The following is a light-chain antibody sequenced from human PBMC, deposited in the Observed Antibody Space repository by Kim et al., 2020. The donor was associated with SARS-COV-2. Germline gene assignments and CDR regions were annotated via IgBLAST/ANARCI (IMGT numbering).Light chain of an antibody. CDR3: NSRDTTAYRYV. Sequence: SSELTQDPDVSVALGQTVRITCQGDCLRSYSASWYQQKPGQAPVFVMYGNNNRPSGIPDRFSGSSSGNTATLTITGAQAEYEADYYCNSRDTTAYRYVFGTGTKVTVL. CDR1: CLRSYS. CDR2: GNN. V-gene: IGLV3-19*01. J-gene: IGLJ1*01.